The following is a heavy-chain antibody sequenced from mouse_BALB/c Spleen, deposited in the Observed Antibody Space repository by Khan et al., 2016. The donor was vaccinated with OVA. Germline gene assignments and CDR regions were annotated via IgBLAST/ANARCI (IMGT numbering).Heavy chain of an antibody. CDR2: IWSIGST. V-gene: IGHV2-2*02. D-gene: IGHD1-1*02. CDR1: GFSLTSYG. J-gene: IGHJ2*01. Sequence: QVQLKQSGPGLVQPSQSLSITCTVSGFSLTSYGVHWVRQSPGKGLEWLGMIWSIGSTDYNATFISRLSISKDNSKSHVFFKMNSLQANDTAIDYCARNRNGYFDYWGQGTTLTVSS. CDR3: ARNRNGYFDY.